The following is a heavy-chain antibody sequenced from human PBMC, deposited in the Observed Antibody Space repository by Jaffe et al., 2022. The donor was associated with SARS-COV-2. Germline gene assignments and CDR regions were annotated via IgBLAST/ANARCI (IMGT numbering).Heavy chain of an antibody. D-gene: IGHD1-1*01. CDR3: AKERTTNYYYYGMDV. Sequence: QVQLVESGGGVVQPGRSLRLSCAASGFTFSSYGMHWVRQAPGKGLEWVTVISYDGSDKYYADSVKGRFTVSRDKSKDTLYLQMNSLRVEDTAVYYCAKERTTNYYYYGMDVWGQGTTVTVSS. V-gene: IGHV3-30*18. CDR2: ISYDGSDK. CDR1: GFTFSSYG. J-gene: IGHJ6*02.